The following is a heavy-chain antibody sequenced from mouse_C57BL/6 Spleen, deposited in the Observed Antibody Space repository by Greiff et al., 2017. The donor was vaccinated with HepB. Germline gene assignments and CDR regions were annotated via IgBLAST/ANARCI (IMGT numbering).Heavy chain of an antibody. V-gene: IGHV1-47*01. Sequence: VQVVESGAELVKPGASVKMSCKASGYTFTTYPIEWMKQNHGKSLEWIGNFHPYNDDTKYNEKFKGKATLTVEKSSSTVYLELSRLTSDDSAVYYCAIFDGYSLAMDYWGQGTSVTVSS. CDR2: FHPYNDDT. CDR3: AIFDGYSLAMDY. CDR1: GYTFTTYP. D-gene: IGHD2-3*01. J-gene: IGHJ4*01.